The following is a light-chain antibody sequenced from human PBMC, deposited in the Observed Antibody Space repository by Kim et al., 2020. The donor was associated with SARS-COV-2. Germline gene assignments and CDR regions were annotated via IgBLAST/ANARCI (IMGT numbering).Light chain of an antibody. CDR2: KDS. Sequence: SVPPGQTASITCSGDVLAKKYVRWFQQKPGQAPVLVIYKDSERPSGIPERFSGSSSGTTVTLTISGAQVEDEADYYCCSAADNNQVFGGGTQLTVL. CDR3: CSAADNNQV. V-gene: IGLV3-27*01. CDR1: VLAKKY. J-gene: IGLJ3*02.